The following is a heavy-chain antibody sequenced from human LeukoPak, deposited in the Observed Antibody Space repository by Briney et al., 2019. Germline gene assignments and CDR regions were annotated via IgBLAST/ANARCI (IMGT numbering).Heavy chain of an antibody. CDR2: ISTDGSST. CDR3: ARDFLHLGG. D-gene: IGHD3-16*01. Sequence: GGSLRLSCAASGFTFSSYWMHWVRQTPGKGLVWVSRISTDGSSTSYADSVKGRFTISRDNAKNTLYLQMNSLRAEDTAVYYCARDFLHLGGWGQGTMVTVSS. J-gene: IGHJ3*01. V-gene: IGHV3-74*01. CDR1: GFTFSSYW.